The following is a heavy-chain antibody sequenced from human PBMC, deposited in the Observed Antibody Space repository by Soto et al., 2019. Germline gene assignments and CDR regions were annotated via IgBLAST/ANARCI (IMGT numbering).Heavy chain of an antibody. CDR2: IYWDDDK. D-gene: IGHD3-22*01. CDR3: AHSLIGYYYDSSGSNWFDP. CDR1: GFSLSTSGVG. Sequence: QITLKESGPTLVKPTQTLTLTCTFSGFSLSTSGVGVGWIRQPPGKALEWLALIYWDDDKRYSPSLKSRLTTAKDTSKNQGVLTMTNMDPVDTATYYCAHSLIGYYYDSSGSNWFDPWGQGTLVTVSS. J-gene: IGHJ5*02. V-gene: IGHV2-5*02.